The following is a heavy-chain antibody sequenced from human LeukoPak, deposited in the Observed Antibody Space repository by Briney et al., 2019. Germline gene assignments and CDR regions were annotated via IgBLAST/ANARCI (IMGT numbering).Heavy chain of an antibody. V-gene: IGHV4-4*07. D-gene: IGHD3-10*01. CDR1: GGSISSYY. CDR2: IYTSGST. CDR3: ARVAYYGSGSDNWFDP. Sequence: SETLSLTCTVSGGSISSYYWSWIRQPAGKGLEWIGRIYTSGSTNYNPSLKSRVTMSVDTSKNQFSLKLSSVTAADTAVYYCARVAYYGSGSDNWFDPWGQGTLVTVSS. J-gene: IGHJ5*02.